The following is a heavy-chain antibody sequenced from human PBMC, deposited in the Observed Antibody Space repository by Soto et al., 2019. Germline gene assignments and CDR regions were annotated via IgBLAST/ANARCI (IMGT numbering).Heavy chain of an antibody. J-gene: IGHJ4*02. V-gene: IGHV3-7*03. CDR1: GFTFRNYG. CDR2: IKFDGSEK. CDR3: VKDGGYCSSSTCYSPRNHYFDS. D-gene: IGHD2-2*01. Sequence: GGSLRLSFEASGFTFRNYGMAWVRQAPGKGPEWVANIKFDGSEKQYVDSVRGRFTISRDNSRNSLFLQMNSLRAGDTAVYYCVKDGGYCSSSTCYSPRNHYFDSWGQGTLVTVSS.